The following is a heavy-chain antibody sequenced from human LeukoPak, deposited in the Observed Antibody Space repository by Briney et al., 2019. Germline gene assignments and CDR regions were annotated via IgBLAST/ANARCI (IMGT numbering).Heavy chain of an antibody. CDR1: GGSISSYY. CDR3: ARRGPGGRAFDI. J-gene: IGHJ3*02. Sequence: SETLSLTCTVSGGSISSYYWSWIWQPPGKGLEWIGYIYYSGSTNYNPSLKSRVTISVDTSKNQFSLKLSSVTAADTAVYYCARRGPGGRAFDIWGQGTMVTVSS. D-gene: IGHD3-16*01. V-gene: IGHV4-59*08. CDR2: IYYSGST.